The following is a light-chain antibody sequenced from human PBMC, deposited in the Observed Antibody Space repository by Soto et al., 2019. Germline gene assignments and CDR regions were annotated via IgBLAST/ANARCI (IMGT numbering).Light chain of an antibody. CDR3: AAWDDSLSVLYV. V-gene: IGLV1-47*02. J-gene: IGLJ1*01. CDR2: SNN. Sequence: QSVLTQPPSAYGTPGQRVTISCSGSSSNIGSNYVYWYQQLPGTAPKLLIYSNNQRPSGVPDRFSGSKSGTSASLAISGLRSEDEADYYCAAWDDSLSVLYVFGTGTKVTVL. CDR1: SSNIGSNY.